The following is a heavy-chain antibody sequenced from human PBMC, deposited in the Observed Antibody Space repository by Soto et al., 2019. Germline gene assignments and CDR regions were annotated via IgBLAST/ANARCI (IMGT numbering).Heavy chain of an antibody. CDR3: ARGLPTSSIRARDYYYAMDV. V-gene: IGHV1-18*01. D-gene: IGHD6-6*01. CDR1: GYTFITYG. Sequence: QVQLVQSGAEVKKPGASVKVSCKASGYTFITYGISWVRQAPGQGLEWMGWISSYNGNTNYAQKLQGRVTMTTDTPTTTAEMELRILRSDDTAVYYCARGLPTSSIRARDYYYAMDVWGQGTTVTVSS. J-gene: IGHJ6*02. CDR2: ISSYNGNT.